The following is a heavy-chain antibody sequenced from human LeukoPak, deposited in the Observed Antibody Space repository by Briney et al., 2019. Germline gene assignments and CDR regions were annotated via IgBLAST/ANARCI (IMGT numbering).Heavy chain of an antibody. D-gene: IGHD6-19*01. J-gene: IGHJ3*02. CDR1: GYTFTGYY. Sequence: GASVKVSCKASGYTFTGYYMHWVRQAPGQGLEWMGRINPNSGGTNYAQKFQGKVTMTRDTSISTAYMELSRLRSDDTAVYYCARGGIWYSSGWPGKDDAFDIWGQGTMVTVSS. V-gene: IGHV1-2*06. CDR3: ARGGIWYSSGWPGKDDAFDI. CDR2: INPNSGGT.